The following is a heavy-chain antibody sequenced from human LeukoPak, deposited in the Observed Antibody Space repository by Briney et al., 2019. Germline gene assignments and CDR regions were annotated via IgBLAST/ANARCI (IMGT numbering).Heavy chain of an antibody. CDR3: ARGSGDCSSTSCYMLDY. Sequence: ASVKVSCKASGYTFTSYDINWVRQATGQGLEWMGWMNPNSGNTGYAQKFQGGVTMTRNTSISTAYMELSSLRSEDTAVYYCARGSGDCSSTSCYMLDYWGQGTLVTVSS. J-gene: IGHJ4*02. D-gene: IGHD2-2*02. CDR1: GYTFTSYD. V-gene: IGHV1-8*01. CDR2: MNPNSGNT.